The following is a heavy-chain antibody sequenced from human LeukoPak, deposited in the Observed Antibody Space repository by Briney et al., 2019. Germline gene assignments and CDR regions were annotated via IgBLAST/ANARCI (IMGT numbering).Heavy chain of an antibody. CDR2: VNPSGGST. CDR3: ASSYCSSTSCYGYFDY. Sequence: GASVKVSCKASGYTFTSCYMHWVRQAPGQGLEWMGIVNPSGGSTSYAQKFQGRVTMTRDTSTSTVYMELSSLRSEDTAVYYCASSYCSSTSCYGYFDYWGQGTLVTVSS. V-gene: IGHV1-46*01. D-gene: IGHD2-2*01. CDR1: GYTFTSCY. J-gene: IGHJ4*02.